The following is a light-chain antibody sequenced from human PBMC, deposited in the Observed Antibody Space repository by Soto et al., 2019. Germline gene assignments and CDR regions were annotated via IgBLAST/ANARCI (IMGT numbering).Light chain of an antibody. J-gene: IGKJ3*01. CDR2: AS. Sequence: EIVLTQSPGTLSLSPGERATLSCRASQSVSDSYLAWYQQKPGQAPRLLIYASSRATGIPDRFSGSGSGTXXXXXXXXXXXXDFAVYXCQHYGTSALFGPGTKVDIK. CDR3: QHYGTSAL. V-gene: IGKV3-20*01. CDR1: QSVSDSY.